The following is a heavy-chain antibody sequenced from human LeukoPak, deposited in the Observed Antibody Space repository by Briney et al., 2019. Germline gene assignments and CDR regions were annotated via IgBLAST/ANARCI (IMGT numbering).Heavy chain of an antibody. CDR1: GFTFSSYW. CDR3: AKGGATVIDY. V-gene: IGHV3-7*01. J-gene: IGHJ4*02. CDR2: IKQDASEK. D-gene: IGHD4-17*01. Sequence: GGSLRLSCAASGFTFSSYWMTWVRQAPGKGLEWVANIKQDASEKYYVDSVKGRFTISRDNAKNTLYLQMNSLRAEDTAVYYCAKGGATVIDYWGQGTLVTVSS.